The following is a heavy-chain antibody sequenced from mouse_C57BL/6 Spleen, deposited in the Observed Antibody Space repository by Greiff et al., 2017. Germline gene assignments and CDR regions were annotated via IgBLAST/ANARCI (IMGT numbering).Heavy chain of an antibody. CDR2: IYPRSGNT. J-gene: IGHJ3*01. CDR1: GYTFTSYG. V-gene: IGHV1-81*01. CDR3: ARSGSSLAWFGY. Sequence: VQLQQSGAELARPGASVKLSCKASGYTFTSYGISWVKQRAGQGLEWIGEIYPRSGNTYYNEKFKGKATLTADKSSSTASMELRSLTSEDSAVYFCARSGSSLAWFGYWGQGTLVTVSA. D-gene: IGHD1-1*01.